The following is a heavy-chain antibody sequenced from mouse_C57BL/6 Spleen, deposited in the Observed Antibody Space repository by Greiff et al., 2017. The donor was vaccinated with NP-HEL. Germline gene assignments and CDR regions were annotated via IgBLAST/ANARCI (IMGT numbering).Heavy chain of an antibody. Sequence: LVESGAELVKPGASVKVSCKASGYTFTSYWMHWVKQRPGQGLEWIGRIHPSDSDTNYNQKFKGKATLTVDKSSSTAYMQLSSLTSEDSAVYYCAIVIYYSNYHYAMDYWGQGTSVTVSS. D-gene: IGHD2-5*01. CDR3: AIVIYYSNYHYAMDY. J-gene: IGHJ4*01. CDR2: IHPSDSDT. CDR1: GYTFTSYW. V-gene: IGHV1-74*01.